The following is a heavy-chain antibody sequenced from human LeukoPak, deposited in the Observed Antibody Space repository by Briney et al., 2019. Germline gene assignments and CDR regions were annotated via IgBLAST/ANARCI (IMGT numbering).Heavy chain of an antibody. CDR3: ASYGSSSWYYYYGMDV. CDR1: GYTFTSYG. CDR2: IIPIFGTA. Sequence: ASVKVSCKASGYTFTSYGISWVRQAPGQGLEWMGGIIPIFGTANYAQKFQGRVTITADESTSTAYMEPSSLRSEDTAVYYCASYGSSSWYYYYGMDVWGQGTTVTVSS. J-gene: IGHJ6*02. D-gene: IGHD6-13*01. V-gene: IGHV1-69*13.